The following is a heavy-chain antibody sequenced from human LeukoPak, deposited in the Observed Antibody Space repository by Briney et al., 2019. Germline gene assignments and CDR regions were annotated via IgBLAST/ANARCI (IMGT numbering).Heavy chain of an antibody. CDR2: IYHSGST. Sequence: KPSETLSLTCTVSGYSISSGYYWGWIRQPPGKGLEWIGSIYHSGSTYYNPSLKSRVTISVDTSKNQFSLKLSSVTAADTAVYYCARDSVNRYYYDSSGFDYGGQGTLVTVSS. CDR3: ARDSVNRYYYDSSGFDY. CDR1: GYSISSGYY. D-gene: IGHD3-22*01. V-gene: IGHV4-38-2*02. J-gene: IGHJ4*02.